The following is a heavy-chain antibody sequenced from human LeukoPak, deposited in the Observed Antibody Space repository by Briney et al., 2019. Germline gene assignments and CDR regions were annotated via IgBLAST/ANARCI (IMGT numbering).Heavy chain of an antibody. CDR2: VSGSGGST. CDR1: GFTFSSYA. Sequence: PGGSLRLSCAASGFTFSSYAMSWVRQAPGKGLEWVSAVSGSGGSTYYADPVKGRFTISRDNSKNTLYLQMNSLRAEDTAVYYCAKEPTYSSGWYFGYWGQGTLVTVSS. CDR3: AKEPTYSSGWYFGY. D-gene: IGHD6-19*01. V-gene: IGHV3-23*01. J-gene: IGHJ4*02.